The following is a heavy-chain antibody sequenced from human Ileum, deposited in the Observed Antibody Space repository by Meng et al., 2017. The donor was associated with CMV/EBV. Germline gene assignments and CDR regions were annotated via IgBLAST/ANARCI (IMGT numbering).Heavy chain of an antibody. Sequence: GKSLKISYAASGFTFNKYCMTWVRQSPGKGLEWVAITKQDESEKHYVDSVKGRFTIFRDDAKNSLYLQMNSLSAEDTAVYFCARWGDEGANCGLDHWGQGTLVTVSS. CDR3: ARWGDEGANCGLDH. D-gene: IGHD1-26*01. V-gene: IGHV3-7*01. CDR2: TKQDESEK. CDR1: GFTFNKYC. J-gene: IGHJ4*02.